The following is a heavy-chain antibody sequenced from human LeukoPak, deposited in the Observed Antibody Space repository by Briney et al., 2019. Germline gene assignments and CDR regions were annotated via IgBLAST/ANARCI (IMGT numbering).Heavy chain of an antibody. CDR3: AGTYYDFWSGYYMRWLFDY. V-gene: IGHV3-23*01. CDR1: GFIFSSYA. Sequence: GGSLRLSCAASGFIFSSYAMSWVRQAPGKGLEWGSGINDNGGSKYYADSVKGRFTISRDNAKNSLYLQMNSLRAEDTAVYYCAGTYYDFWSGYYMRWLFDYWGQGTLVTVSS. D-gene: IGHD3-3*01. CDR2: INDNGGSK. J-gene: IGHJ4*02.